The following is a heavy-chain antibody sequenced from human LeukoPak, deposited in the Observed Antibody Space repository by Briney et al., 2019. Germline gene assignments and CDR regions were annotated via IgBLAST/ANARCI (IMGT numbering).Heavy chain of an antibody. CDR3: ARTGRDGYNLDYYYYMDV. D-gene: IGHD5-24*01. V-gene: IGHV4-59*01. J-gene: IGHJ6*03. Sequence: PSETLSLTCTVSGGSISSYYWSWIRQPPGKGLEWIGYIYYSGSTNYNPSPKSRVTISVDTSKNQFSLKLSSVTAADTAVYYCARTGRDGYNLDYYYYMDVWGKGTTVTVSS. CDR2: IYYSGST. CDR1: GGSISSYY.